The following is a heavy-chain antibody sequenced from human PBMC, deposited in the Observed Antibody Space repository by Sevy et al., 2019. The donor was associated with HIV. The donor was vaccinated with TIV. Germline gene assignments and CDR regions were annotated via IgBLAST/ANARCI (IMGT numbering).Heavy chain of an antibody. V-gene: IGHV1-69*06. CDR3: ARAPGTYYDSSGYPFDY. J-gene: IGHJ4*02. D-gene: IGHD3-22*01. CDR2: IIPIFGTA. Sequence: ASVKVSCKASGGTFSSYAISWVRQAPGQGLEWMGGIIPIFGTANSAQKFRGRVTITADKSTSTAYMELSSLRSEDTAVYYCARAPGTYYDSSGYPFDYWGQGTLVTVSS. CDR1: GGTFSSYA.